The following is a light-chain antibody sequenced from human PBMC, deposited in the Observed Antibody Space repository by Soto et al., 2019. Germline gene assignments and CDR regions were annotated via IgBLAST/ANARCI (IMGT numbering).Light chain of an antibody. CDR3: GSYTSSSTSVI. Sequence: QSVLTQPASVSGSPGQSITISCTGTSSDVGGYKYDSWYQQHPDKAPKLIIFEVSNRPSGISSRFSGSKSGNTASLTISGLQAEDEADYYCGSYTSSSTSVIFGSGTKLTVL. CDR2: EVS. J-gene: IGLJ2*01. CDR1: SSDVGGYKY. V-gene: IGLV2-14*01.